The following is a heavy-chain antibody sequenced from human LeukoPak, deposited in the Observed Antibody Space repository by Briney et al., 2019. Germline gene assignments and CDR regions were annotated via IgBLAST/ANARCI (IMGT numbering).Heavy chain of an antibody. J-gene: IGHJ4*02. CDR2: ISSSSSYI. CDR1: GFTFSSYS. Sequence: KPGGSLRLSCAASGFTFSSYSMNWVRQAPGKGLEWVSSISSSSSYIYYADSAKGRFTISRDNAKNSLYLQMNSLRAEDTAVYYCARLGVAGYFDYWGRGTLVTVSS. V-gene: IGHV3-21*01. CDR3: ARLGVAGYFDY. D-gene: IGHD3-3*01.